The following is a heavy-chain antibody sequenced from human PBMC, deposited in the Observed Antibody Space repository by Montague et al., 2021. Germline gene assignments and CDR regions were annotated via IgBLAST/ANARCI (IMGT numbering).Heavy chain of an antibody. CDR2: IFHDGSDR. D-gene: IGHD3-16*01. CDR3: AKGGCPGHQVRRFDP. Sequence: SLRLSCAASGFSFSGYWMSWVRQAPGKGLEWVANIFHDGSDRNYVDSVRGRFTISRYNAMNSLYLQMSNLIAEDTAVYYCAKGGCPGHQVRRFDPWGQGTLVTVSS. CDR1: GFSFSGYW. V-gene: IGHV3-7*03. J-gene: IGHJ5*02.